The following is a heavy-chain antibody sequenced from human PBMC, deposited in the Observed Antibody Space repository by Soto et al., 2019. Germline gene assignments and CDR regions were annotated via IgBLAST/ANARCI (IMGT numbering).Heavy chain of an antibody. CDR1: GGSISSYY. V-gene: IGHV4-59*01. D-gene: IGHD6-6*01. CDR3: ARELYSNSEGDWFDP. J-gene: IGHJ5*02. CDR2: IYYSGST. Sequence: QVQLQESGPGLVKPSETLSLTCTVSGGSISSYYWSWIRQPPGKGLEWIGYIYYSGSTNYNPSLKSRVTISVDTSKNQFSLKLSSVTAADTAVYYCARELYSNSEGDWFDPWGQGTLVTVSS.